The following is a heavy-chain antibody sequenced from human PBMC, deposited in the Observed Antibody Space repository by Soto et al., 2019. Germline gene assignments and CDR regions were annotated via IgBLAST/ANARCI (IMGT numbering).Heavy chain of an antibody. CDR1: GFTFSSYG. Sequence: QVQLVESGGGVVQPGRSLRLSCAASGFTFSSYGMHWVRQAPGKGLEWVAVIWYDGSNKYYADSVKGRFTISRDNSKNTLYLQMNSLRAEDTAVYYCAREGGSYSRDRYFDYWGQGTLVTVSS. V-gene: IGHV3-33*01. CDR3: AREGGSYSRDRYFDY. J-gene: IGHJ4*02. CDR2: IWYDGSNK. D-gene: IGHD4-4*01.